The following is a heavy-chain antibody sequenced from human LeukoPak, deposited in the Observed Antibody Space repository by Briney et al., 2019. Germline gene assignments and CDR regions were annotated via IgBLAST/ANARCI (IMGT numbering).Heavy chain of an antibody. CDR2: ISGSGGGT. D-gene: IGHD3-10*01. CDR3: AKDVESGRSADY. CDR1: GFTFCSYA. V-gene: IGHV3-23*01. Sequence: GGSLRLSCAASGFTFCSYAMSWVRQAPGKGLECVSTISGSGGGTYYADSVKGRFTLSRDNSMNTLYLQMNSLRAEDTAVYYCAKDVESGRSADYWGQGTLVTVSS. J-gene: IGHJ4*02.